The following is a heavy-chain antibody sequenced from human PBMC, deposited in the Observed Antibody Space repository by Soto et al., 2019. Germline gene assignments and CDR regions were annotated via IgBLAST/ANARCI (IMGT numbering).Heavy chain of an antibody. Sequence: GGSLRLSCAASGFTFSNYAMSWVRHAPGKGLEWVSAISGSGGSTYYADSVKGRFTISRDNSKNTLYLQMNSLRAEDTAVYYCAKDLRGYSYGYPFDPWGQGTLVTVSS. D-gene: IGHD5-18*01. CDR2: ISGSGGST. V-gene: IGHV3-23*01. CDR1: GFTFSNYA. CDR3: AKDLRGYSYGYPFDP. J-gene: IGHJ5*02.